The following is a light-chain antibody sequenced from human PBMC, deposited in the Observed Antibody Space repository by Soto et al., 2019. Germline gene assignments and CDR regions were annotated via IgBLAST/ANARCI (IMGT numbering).Light chain of an antibody. J-gene: IGKJ3*01. CDR1: QNIGSF. CDR3: QQSYSSPVT. Sequence: DIQLTQSPSSLSASVGDRVTITCRASQNIGSFLNWYQHQQGKAPKLLIYTASTLQSGVPSRFSGSGSWTDFTLTISSLQPNDFGVYICQQSYSSPVTFGSGTIVDF. CDR2: TAS. V-gene: IGKV1-39*01.